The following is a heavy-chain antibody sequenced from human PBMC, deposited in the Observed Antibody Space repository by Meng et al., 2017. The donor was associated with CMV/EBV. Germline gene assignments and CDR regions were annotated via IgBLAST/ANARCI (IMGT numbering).Heavy chain of an antibody. D-gene: IGHD1-26*01. CDR3: AKDRGSWGSGPFDY. V-gene: IGHV3-23*01. Sequence: GESLKISCAASGFTFSSYSMNWVRQAPGKGLEWVSAISGSGGSTYYADSVKGRFTISRDNSKNTLYLQMNSLRAEDTAVYYCAKDRGSWGSGPFDYWGQGTLVTVSS. J-gene: IGHJ4*02. CDR1: GFTFSSYS. CDR2: ISGSGGST.